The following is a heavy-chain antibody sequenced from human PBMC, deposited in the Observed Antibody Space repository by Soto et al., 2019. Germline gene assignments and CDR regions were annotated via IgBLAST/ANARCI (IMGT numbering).Heavy chain of an antibody. CDR1: GFTFSSYA. Sequence: EVQLLESGGGLVQPGGSLRLSCAASGFTFSSYAMSWVRQAPGKGLEWVSAISGSGGSTYYADSVKGRFTISRDNSKNTRYLQMNSLRAEDTAVYYCATGRGLYYYYGMDVWGRGTTVTVSS. V-gene: IGHV3-23*01. D-gene: IGHD3-10*01. J-gene: IGHJ6*02. CDR3: ATGRGLYYYYGMDV. CDR2: ISGSGGST.